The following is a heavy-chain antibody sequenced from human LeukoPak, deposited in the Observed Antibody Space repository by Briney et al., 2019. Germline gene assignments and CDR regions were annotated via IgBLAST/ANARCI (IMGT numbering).Heavy chain of an antibody. CDR3: AKTYGHFDD. Sequence: GGSLRLSCAASGLTLTSYTMNWVRQAPGKGLEWVSSITSSSSYIYYADSVKGRFTISRDNAKNSLYLQMTSLRVEDTAVYYCAKTYGHFDDWGQGTLVTVSS. V-gene: IGHV3-21*01. D-gene: IGHD4-17*01. J-gene: IGHJ4*02. CDR1: GLTLTSYT. CDR2: ITSSSSYI.